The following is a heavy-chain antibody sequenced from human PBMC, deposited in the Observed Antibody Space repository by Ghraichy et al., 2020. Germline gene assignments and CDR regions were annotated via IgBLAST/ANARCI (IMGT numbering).Heavy chain of an antibody. V-gene: IGHV3-11*06. Sequence: GGSLRLSCTASGFTFSDYYMSWIRQAPGKGLEWVSYISSSSSYTNYADSVKGRFTISRDNAKNSLYLQMNSLRAEDTAVYYCARGPNSGSYPYWGQGTLVTVSS. D-gene: IGHD1-26*01. CDR1: GFTFSDYY. CDR2: ISSSSSYT. J-gene: IGHJ4*02. CDR3: ARGPNSGSYPY.